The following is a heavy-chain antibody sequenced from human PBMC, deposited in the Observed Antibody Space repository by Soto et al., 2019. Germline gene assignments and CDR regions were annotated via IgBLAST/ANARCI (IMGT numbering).Heavy chain of an antibody. CDR2: IYYSGST. J-gene: IGHJ4*02. CDR3: ARAYYDYVWGSYPAYFDY. V-gene: IGHV4-30-4*01. CDR1: GGSISSGDYY. Sequence: PSETLSLTCAVSGGSISSGDYYWSWIRQPPGKGLEWIGYIYYSGSTYYNPSLKSRVTISVDTSKNQFSLKLSSVTAADTAVYYCARAYYDYVWGSYPAYFDYWGQGQWSPSPQ. D-gene: IGHD3-16*02.